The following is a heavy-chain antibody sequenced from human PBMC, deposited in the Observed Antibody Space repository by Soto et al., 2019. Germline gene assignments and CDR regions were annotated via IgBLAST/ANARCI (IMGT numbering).Heavy chain of an antibody. J-gene: IGHJ5*02. CDR3: AKAIEGYRSGWYPFDH. CDR1: GFTFSSYA. V-gene: IGHV3-23*01. Sequence: SGGSLRLSCAASGFTFSSYAMSWVRQAPGKGLEWVSAISGSGGSTYYADSVKCRFTISRDNSKNTLYLQMNSLRAEDTAVYYCAKAIEGYRSGWYPFDHWGQGTRVTVSS. D-gene: IGHD6-19*01. CDR2: ISGSGGST.